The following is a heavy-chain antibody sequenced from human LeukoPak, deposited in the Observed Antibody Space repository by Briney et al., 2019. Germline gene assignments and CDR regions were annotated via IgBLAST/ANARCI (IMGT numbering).Heavy chain of an antibody. J-gene: IGHJ4*02. Sequence: GSSVKVSYKASGGTFSSYAISWVRQAPGQGLEWMGGIIPIFGTANYAQKFQGRVTITTDESTSTAYMELSSLRSEDAAVYYCASGKRITMIVVALTSLDYWGQGTLVTVSS. CDR3: ASGKRITMIVVALTSLDY. D-gene: IGHD3-22*01. CDR2: IIPIFGTA. CDR1: GGTFSSYA. V-gene: IGHV1-69*05.